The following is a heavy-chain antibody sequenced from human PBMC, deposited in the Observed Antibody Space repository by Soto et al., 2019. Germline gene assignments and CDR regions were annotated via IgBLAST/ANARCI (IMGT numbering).Heavy chain of an antibody. J-gene: IGHJ4*02. Sequence: GGSLRLSCAASGFTFSNAWMSWVRQAPGKGLEWVGRIKSKTDGGTTDYAAPVKGRFTISRDDSKNTLYLQMNSLKTENTAVYYCTTKGRPAATVDYWGQGTLVTVSS. V-gene: IGHV3-15*01. D-gene: IGHD2-2*01. CDR2: IKSKTDGGTT. CDR1: GFTFSNAW. CDR3: TTKGRPAATVDY.